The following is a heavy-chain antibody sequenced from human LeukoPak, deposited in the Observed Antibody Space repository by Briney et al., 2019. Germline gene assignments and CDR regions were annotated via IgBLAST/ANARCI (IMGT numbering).Heavy chain of an antibody. CDR2: IIPIFGTA. CDR1: GGTFSSYA. J-gene: IGHJ1*01. CDR3: ASKPIAAAYAEYFQH. D-gene: IGHD6-13*01. V-gene: IGHV1-69*06. Sequence: GSSVKVSCKASGGTFSSYAISWVRQAPGQGLEWMGGIIPIFGTANYAQKFQGRVTITADKSTSTAYMELSSLRSEDTAVYYCASKPIAAAYAEYFQHWGQGTLVTVSS.